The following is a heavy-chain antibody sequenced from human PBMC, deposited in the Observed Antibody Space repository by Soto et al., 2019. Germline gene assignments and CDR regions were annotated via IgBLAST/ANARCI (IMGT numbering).Heavy chain of an antibody. CDR2: ISAYNGKT. D-gene: IGHD6-13*01. CDR1: GYTFTSYG. CDR3: ARDLISYSNNALQWLDP. J-gene: IGHJ5*02. V-gene: IGHV1-18*01. Sequence: GASVKVSCKASGYTFTSYGISWVRQAPGQELEWMGWISAYNGKTDYTQKLQGRLTLTTDTSTSTAYMQLSNLRSADTAVYYCARDLISYSNNALQWLDPWGQGTLVTVSS.